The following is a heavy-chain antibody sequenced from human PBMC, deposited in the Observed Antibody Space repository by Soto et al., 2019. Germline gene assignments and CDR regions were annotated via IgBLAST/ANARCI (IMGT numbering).Heavy chain of an antibody. V-gene: IGHV4-59*01. CDR1: GGSLSTYY. CDR2: IYDSGST. Sequence: SETLSLTGTVPGGSLSTYYWRWMRQPPGKGLEWIGYIYDSGSTNYNPSHKSRVTISADTSKNQFSMKLSSVTAADTAVYYCARDFYPLAYYFDYWGQGTLVTVSS. CDR3: ARDFYPLAYYFDY. J-gene: IGHJ4*02.